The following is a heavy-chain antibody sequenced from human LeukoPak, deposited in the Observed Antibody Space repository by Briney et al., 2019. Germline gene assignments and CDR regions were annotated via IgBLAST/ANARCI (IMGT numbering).Heavy chain of an antibody. D-gene: IGHD3-10*01. CDR1: GYSISSGYY. Sequence: SETLSLTCAVSGYSISSGYYWGWIRQPPGKGLEWIGSIYHSGSTYYNPSLKSRVTISVDTSKNQFSLKLSSVTAADTAVYYCASRFVSTMVQGVIRDYWGQGTLVTVSS. CDR3: ASRFVSTMVQGVIRDY. CDR2: IYHSGST. J-gene: IGHJ4*02. V-gene: IGHV4-38-2*01.